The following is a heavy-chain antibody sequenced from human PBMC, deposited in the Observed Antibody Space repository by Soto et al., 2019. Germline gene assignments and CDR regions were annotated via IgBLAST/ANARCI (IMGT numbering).Heavy chain of an antibody. Sequence: ASVKVSCKASGGTFSSYAISWVRQAPGQGLEWMGGIIPIFGTANYAQKFQGRVTITADKSTSTAYMELSSLRSEDTAVYYCARSSSWGIAAVDPWGQGTLVAVCS. D-gene: IGHD6-13*01. J-gene: IGHJ5*02. CDR3: ARSSSWGIAAVDP. V-gene: IGHV1-69*06. CDR2: IIPIFGTA. CDR1: GGTFSSYA.